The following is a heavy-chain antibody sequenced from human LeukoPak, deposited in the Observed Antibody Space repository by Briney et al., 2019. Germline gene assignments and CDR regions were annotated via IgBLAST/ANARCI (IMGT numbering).Heavy chain of an antibody. D-gene: IGHD3-3*01. J-gene: IGHJ4*02. CDR2: INPSGGST. V-gene: IGHV1-46*01. Sequence: ASVKVSCKASGYTFTSYYMHWVRQAPGQGLEWMGIINPSGGSTSYAQKFQGRVTMTRDTSTSTVYMELSSLRSEDTAVYYCARDNSGAPLAYDFWSGRDFDYWGQGTLVTVSS. CDR1: GYTFTSYY. CDR3: ARDNSGAPLAYDFWSGRDFDY.